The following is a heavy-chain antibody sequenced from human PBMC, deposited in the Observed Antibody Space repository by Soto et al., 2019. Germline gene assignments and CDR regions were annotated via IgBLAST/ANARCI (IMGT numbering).Heavy chain of an antibody. Sequence: GASAKVSCKATGCSFTRHDINWLRQAAGQGLEWMGWMNPNSGNAVYAQKFQGRVTMTRNTSITTAYIEVTSLKSEDTAVYYCARGRTVRNYADDSSDYFYFFDYWGQGTQVTVSS. J-gene: IGHJ4*02. D-gene: IGHD3-22*01. CDR2: MNPNSGNA. V-gene: IGHV1-8*01. CDR1: GCSFTRHD. CDR3: ARGRTVRNYADDSSDYFYFFDY.